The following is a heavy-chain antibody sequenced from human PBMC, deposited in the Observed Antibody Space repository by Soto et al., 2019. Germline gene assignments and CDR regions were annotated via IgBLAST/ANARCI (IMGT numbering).Heavy chain of an antibody. CDR2: MNPNNGNT. Sequence: GASVKVSCKASGYTFTSYDINWVRQATGQGLEWMGWMNPNNGNTGYVQKFQGRVTMTRNTSISTAYMELSSLRSEDTAVYYCARGTTTVTTSAKLKYYYYYGMDVWGQGTTVTVSS. J-gene: IGHJ6*02. CDR1: GYTFTSYD. CDR3: ARGTTTVTTSAKLKYYYYYGMDV. D-gene: IGHD4-17*01. V-gene: IGHV1-8*01.